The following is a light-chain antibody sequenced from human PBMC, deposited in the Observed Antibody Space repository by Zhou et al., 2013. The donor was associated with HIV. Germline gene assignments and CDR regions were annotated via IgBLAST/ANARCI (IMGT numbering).Light chain of an antibody. CDR3: QQSYTTFT. CDR1: QSVGTY. Sequence: DVQMTQSPSSLSASVGDRVTLTCRASQSVGTYVNWYQQKPGTAPKVLIYAASTLQNGVPSRFLGSGSGTDFTLTISSVQPEDVATYSCQQSYTTFTFGGGTKVEIK. J-gene: IGKJ4*01. CDR2: AAS. V-gene: IGKV1-39*01.